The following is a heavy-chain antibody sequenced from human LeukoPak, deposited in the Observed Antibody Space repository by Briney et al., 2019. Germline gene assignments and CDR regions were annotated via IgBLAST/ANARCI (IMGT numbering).Heavy chain of an antibody. D-gene: IGHD2-15*01. Sequence: GGSLRLSCAGSGFTFSGSAIHWVRQASGKGLELVGRIRRKANSYATAYAASVKGRFTISRDDSKNTAYLQMNSLKTEDTAVYYCTRRIETVLAAFDIWGQGTMVTVSS. CDR3: TRRIETVLAAFDI. CDR2: IRRKANSYAT. J-gene: IGHJ3*02. CDR1: GFTFSGSA. V-gene: IGHV3-73*01.